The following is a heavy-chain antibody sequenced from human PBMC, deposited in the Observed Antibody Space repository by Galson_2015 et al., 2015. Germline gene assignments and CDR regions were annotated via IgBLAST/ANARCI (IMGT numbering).Heavy chain of an antibody. CDR1: GFSVSNAY. CDR3: ARWRSAPEYSFDI. V-gene: IGHV3-53*01. J-gene: IGHJ3*02. Sequence: SLRLSCAVSGFSVSNAYLTWVRQAPGKGLEWVSIIHSDGSSYYTDSVKGRFTISRDNPRNTLFLQLNTLRVEDTAVYYCARWRSAPEYSFDIWGQGTMVSVSS. D-gene: IGHD6-6*01. CDR2: IHSDGSS.